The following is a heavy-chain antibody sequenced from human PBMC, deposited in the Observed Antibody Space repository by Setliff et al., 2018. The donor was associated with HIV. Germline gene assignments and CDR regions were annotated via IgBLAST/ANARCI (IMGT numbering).Heavy chain of an antibody. CDR1: GISVSSGSYF. Sequence: KSSETLSLTCTVAGISVSSGSYFWTWIRQPAGKGLEWIGRIYTSGSTNYNPSLKSRVTISVDTSKNQFSLKLSSVTAADTAVYYCARDSYDSSGGAAFDIWGQGTMVTVSS. CDR2: IYTSGST. J-gene: IGHJ3*02. V-gene: IGHV4-61*02. CDR3: ARDSYDSSGGAAFDI. D-gene: IGHD3-22*01.